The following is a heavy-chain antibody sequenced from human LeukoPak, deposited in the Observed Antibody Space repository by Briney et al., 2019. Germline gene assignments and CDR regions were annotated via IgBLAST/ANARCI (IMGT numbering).Heavy chain of an antibody. Sequence: SQTLSLTCAISGDSVSSNSAAWNWIRQSPSRGLEWLGRTYYRSKWYNDYAVSVKSRITVNPDTSKNQFSLQLNSVTAADTAVYYCARHAPYGYNFDYWGQGTLVTVSS. CDR2: TYYRSKWYN. V-gene: IGHV6-1*01. J-gene: IGHJ4*02. D-gene: IGHD5-24*01. CDR3: ARHAPYGYNFDY. CDR1: GDSVSSNSAA.